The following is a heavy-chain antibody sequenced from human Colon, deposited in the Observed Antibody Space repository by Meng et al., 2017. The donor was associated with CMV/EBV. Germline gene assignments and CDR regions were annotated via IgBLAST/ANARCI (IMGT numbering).Heavy chain of an antibody. Sequence: GSLRLSCTVSGGSISSSSYYWGWIRQPPGKGLEWIGSMYYSGSTYYTPSLKSRVTISVDTSKNQFSLRVSSVTAADTAVYYCARAAVPAASSWFDPWGQGTLVTVSS. V-gene: IGHV4-39*01. D-gene: IGHD6-19*01. J-gene: IGHJ5*02. CDR2: MYYSGST. CDR3: ARAAVPAASSWFDP. CDR1: GGSISSSSYY.